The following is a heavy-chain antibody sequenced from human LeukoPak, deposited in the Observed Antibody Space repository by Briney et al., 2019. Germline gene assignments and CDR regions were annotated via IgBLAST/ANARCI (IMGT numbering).Heavy chain of an antibody. CDR2: IRSKANSYAT. J-gene: IGHJ4*02. CDR3: TRAGISSG. CDR1: GFTFRGSA. Sequence: GGSLRLSCAASGFTFRGSAVHLVPQASGKGLEWVGSIRSKANSYATAYAASVKGRFTISRDDSKNTAYLQMNSLKTEDTAVYYCTRAGISSGWGQGTLVTVSS. D-gene: IGHD6-19*01. V-gene: IGHV3-73*01.